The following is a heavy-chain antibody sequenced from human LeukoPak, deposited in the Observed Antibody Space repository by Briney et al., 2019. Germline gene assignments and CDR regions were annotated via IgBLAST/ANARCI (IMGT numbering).Heavy chain of an antibody. CDR2: ISGSGAST. V-gene: IGHV3-23*01. Sequence: GGSLRLSCLTSGSSLSTNAMSWVRQAPGKGLEWVSGISGSGASTYYADSVKGRFTISRDDSRNSLYLQMNSLRGEDTAVYYCAKDVGKWESLHYFDYWGQGTLVTVSS. J-gene: IGHJ4*02. CDR1: GSSLSTNA. D-gene: IGHD1-26*01. CDR3: AKDVGKWESLHYFDY.